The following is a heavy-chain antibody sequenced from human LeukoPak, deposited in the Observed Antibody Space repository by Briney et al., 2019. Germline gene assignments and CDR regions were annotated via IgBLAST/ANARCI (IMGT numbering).Heavy chain of an antibody. CDR1: GYTFTSYG. CDR3: ARAKLTAYYYDSSGYLDY. D-gene: IGHD3-22*01. J-gene: IGHJ4*02. V-gene: IGHV1-18*01. Sequence: GASVKVSCKASGYTFTSYGISWVRQAPGQGLEWMGWISAHNGNTNYAQKLQGRVTMTTDTSTSTAYMELRSLRSDDTAVYYCARAKLTAYYYDSSGYLDYWGQGTLVTVSS. CDR2: ISAHNGNT.